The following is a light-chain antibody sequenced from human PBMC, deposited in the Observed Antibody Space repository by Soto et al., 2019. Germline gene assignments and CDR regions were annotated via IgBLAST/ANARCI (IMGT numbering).Light chain of an antibody. CDR1: QSISNY. Sequence: DIEMTQSPSSLSASVGDTVTITCRASQSISNYFNWYQQRPGKAPNLLIYAASSLQSGVPSRFSGSGSGTDFTLTISSLQPEDFATYYCQQSYSTPTFGQGTRLEI. V-gene: IGKV1-39*01. CDR2: AAS. CDR3: QQSYSTPT. J-gene: IGKJ5*01.